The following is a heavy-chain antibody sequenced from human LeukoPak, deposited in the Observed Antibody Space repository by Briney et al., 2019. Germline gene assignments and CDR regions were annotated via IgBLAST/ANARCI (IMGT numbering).Heavy chain of an antibody. J-gene: IGHJ4*02. CDR3: ARGGWYNGAYTALYYFDY. Sequence: ASVKVSCKASGYTFTGYYMHWVRQAPGQGLEWMGSINPNSGGTIYAQQFQGRVTMTRNTSISTAYMELSSLSSEDTAIYYCARGGWYNGAYTALYYFDYWGQGTLLTVSS. V-gene: IGHV1-2*02. D-gene: IGHD1-14*01. CDR1: GYTFTGYY. CDR2: INPNSGGT.